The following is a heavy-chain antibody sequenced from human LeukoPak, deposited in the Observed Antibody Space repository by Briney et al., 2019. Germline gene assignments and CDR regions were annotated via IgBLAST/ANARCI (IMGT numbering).Heavy chain of an antibody. CDR3: AREGHLPMTTVTPYDY. J-gene: IGHJ4*02. CDR1: GGSISSYY. V-gene: IGHV4-4*07. D-gene: IGHD4-17*01. Sequence: PSETLSLTCTVSGGSISSYYWSWIRQPAGKGLEWIGRIYTSGSTNYNPSLKSRVTMSVDTSKNQFSLKLSSVTAADTAVYYCAREGHLPMTTVTPYDYWGQGTLVTVSS. CDR2: IYTSGST.